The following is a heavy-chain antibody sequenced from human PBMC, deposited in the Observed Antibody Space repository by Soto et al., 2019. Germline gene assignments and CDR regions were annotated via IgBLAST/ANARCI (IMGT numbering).Heavy chain of an antibody. V-gene: IGHV3-66*01. Sequence: EVPLVESGGGLVQPGGSLRLSCAASGFTVSSNYMSWVRQAPGKGLEWVSLIYSGGSTYYADSVKGRFTIYRDNPKSTVYLQMNSLRAEDTAVYSGARDPPYFDFRLVVWGQGTTGTVSS. CDR2: IYSGGST. D-gene: IGHD3-3*01. CDR1: GFTVSSNY. CDR3: ARDPPYFDFRLVV. J-gene: IGHJ6*02.